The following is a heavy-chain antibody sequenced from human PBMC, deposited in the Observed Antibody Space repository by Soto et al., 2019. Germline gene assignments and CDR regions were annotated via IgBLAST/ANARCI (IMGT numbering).Heavy chain of an antibody. V-gene: IGHV4-31*03. J-gene: IGHJ6*02. Sequence: QVQLQESGPGLVKPSQTLSLTCTVSGGSISSGGYYWSWIRQHPGKGLEWIGYIYYSGSTYYNPSRESRVTMSVDTSKNRFSLKLSSVTAADTAVYYCARDRRYCSSTSCAHNYYYYGMDVWGQGTTVTVSS. D-gene: IGHD2-2*01. CDR3: ARDRRYCSSTSCAHNYYYYGMDV. CDR1: GGSISSGGYY. CDR2: IYYSGST.